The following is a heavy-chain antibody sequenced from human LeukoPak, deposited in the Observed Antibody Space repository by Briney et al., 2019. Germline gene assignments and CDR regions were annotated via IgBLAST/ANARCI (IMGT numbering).Heavy chain of an antibody. CDR2: VSFNGNNK. Sequence: GGSLRLSCAASGFTFSSYAVHWVRLAPGKGLEWVAVVSFNGNNKYYADSVKGRFTISRDNSKNTLYLQMNSLRAEDTAVYYCARDYYGSGNYYTRFDYWGQGTLVTVSS. CDR1: GFTFSSYA. D-gene: IGHD3-10*01. CDR3: ARDYYGSGNYYTRFDY. V-gene: IGHV3-30*01. J-gene: IGHJ4*02.